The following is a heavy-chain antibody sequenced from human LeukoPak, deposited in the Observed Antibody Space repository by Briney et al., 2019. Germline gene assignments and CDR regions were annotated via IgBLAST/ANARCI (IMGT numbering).Heavy chain of an antibody. CDR2: ISGSGGST. D-gene: IGHD2-2*01. CDR1: GFTFSSYA. CDR3: AKDFFCSSTSCYPLNY. Sequence: PGGSLRLSCAASGFTFSSYAMSWVRQAPGKGLEWVSAISGSGGSTYYADSVKGRFTISRDNSKNTLYLQMSSLRAEGTAVYYCAKDFFCSSTSCYPLNYWGQGTLVTVSS. J-gene: IGHJ4*02. V-gene: IGHV3-23*01.